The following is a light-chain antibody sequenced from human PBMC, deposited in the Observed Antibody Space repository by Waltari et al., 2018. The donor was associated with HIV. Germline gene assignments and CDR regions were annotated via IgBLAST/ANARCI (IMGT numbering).Light chain of an antibody. V-gene: IGLV1-47*01. J-gene: IGLJ2*01. CDR1: SPNIGSNY. Sequence: QSVLTQPPPASGTPGQRVTISCSGSSPNIGSNYVYWYQQLPGTAPKLHIYRNHQRPSGVPDRFSGSKSGTSASLAISGLRSEDEADYYCAAWDDSLSGPVFGGGTKLTVL. CDR3: AAWDDSLSGPV. CDR2: RNH.